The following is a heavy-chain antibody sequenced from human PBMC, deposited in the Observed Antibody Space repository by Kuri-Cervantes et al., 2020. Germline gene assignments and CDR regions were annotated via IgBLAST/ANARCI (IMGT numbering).Heavy chain of an antibody. CDR1: GYTLTELS. Sequence: ASVKVSCKVSGYTLTELSMHWVRQAPGKGLEWMGGFDPEDGETIYAQKFQGRVTMTEDTSTDTAYMELSSMRSEDTAVYYCATVGSSGYYYTDWFDPWGQGTLVTVSS. CDR3: ATVGSSGYYYTDWFDP. J-gene: IGHJ5*02. V-gene: IGHV1-24*01. D-gene: IGHD3-22*01. CDR2: FDPEDGET.